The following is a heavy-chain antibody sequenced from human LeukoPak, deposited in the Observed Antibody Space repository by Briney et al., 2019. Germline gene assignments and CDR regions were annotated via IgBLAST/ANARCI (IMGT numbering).Heavy chain of an antibody. CDR3: ARFVTQSSWSDAFDI. V-gene: IGHV4-61*01. CDR2: IYYSGST. CDR1: GGSISRGSYH. D-gene: IGHD6-13*01. J-gene: IGHJ3*02. Sequence: PSQTLSLTCTVSGGSISRGSYHWNWIRQPPGKGLEWIGYIYYSGSTNYNPSLKSRVTVSVDTSKNQFSLRLSSVTAADTAVYYCARFVTQSSWSDAFDIWGQGTMVTVSS.